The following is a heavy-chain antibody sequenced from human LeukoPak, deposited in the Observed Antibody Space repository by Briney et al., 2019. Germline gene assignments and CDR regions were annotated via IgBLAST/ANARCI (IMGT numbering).Heavy chain of an antibody. CDR3: ARVLAAAGTDY. J-gene: IGHJ4*02. CDR2: IIPILGIA. Sequence: SVKVSCKASGGTFSSYAISWVRQAPGQGLEWMGRIIPILGIATYAQKFQGRVTITADKSTSTAYMELSSLRSEDTAVYYCARVLAAAGTDYWGQGTLVTVSS. CDR1: GGTFSSYA. D-gene: IGHD6-13*01. V-gene: IGHV1-69*04.